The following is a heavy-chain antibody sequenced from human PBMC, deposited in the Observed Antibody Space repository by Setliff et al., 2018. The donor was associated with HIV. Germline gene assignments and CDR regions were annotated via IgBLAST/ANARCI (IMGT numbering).Heavy chain of an antibody. V-gene: IGHV1-2*06. Sequence: GASVKVSCKTSGYIFIRYYIFWVRQAPGQGLEWLGRIDPNSGGTKYAQKFQGRVTMTRDTSITTAYMELSRLRSDDTAVYYCASPFGASDSGGYEYEAFAIWGQGTMVTVSS. CDR3: ASPFGASDSGGYEYEAFAI. D-gene: IGHD3-22*01. J-gene: IGHJ3*02. CDR1: GYIFIRYY. CDR2: IDPNSGGT.